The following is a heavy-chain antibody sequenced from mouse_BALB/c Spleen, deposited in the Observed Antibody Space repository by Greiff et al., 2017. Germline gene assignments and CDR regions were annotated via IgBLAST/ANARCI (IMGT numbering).Heavy chain of an antibody. CDR2: ISSGGSYT. CDR1: GFTFSSYG. D-gene: IGHD2-4*01. Sequence: EVHLVESGGDLVKPGGSLKLSCAASGFTFSSYGMSWVRQTPDKRLEWVATISSGGSYTYYPDSVKGRFTISRDNAKNTLYLQMSSLKSEDTAMYYCARQIYYDYDDAMDYWGQGTSVTVSS. J-gene: IGHJ4*01. V-gene: IGHV5-6*01. CDR3: ARQIYYDYDDAMDY.